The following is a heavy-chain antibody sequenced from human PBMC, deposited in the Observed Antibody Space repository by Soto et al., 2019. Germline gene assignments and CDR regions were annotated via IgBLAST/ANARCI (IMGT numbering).Heavy chain of an antibody. V-gene: IGHV1-69*01. CDR2: IIPIFGTA. CDR3: ARGYCSGGSCSRNYYYYGMDV. J-gene: IGHJ6*02. D-gene: IGHD2-15*01. CDR1: EGTFSSYA. Sequence: QVQLVQSGAEVKKPGSSVKVSCKASEGTFSSYAISWVRQAPGQGLEWMGGIIPIFGTANYAQKFQGRVTITADESTSTAYMELSSLRSEDTAVYYCARGYCSGGSCSRNYYYYGMDVWGQGTTVTVSS.